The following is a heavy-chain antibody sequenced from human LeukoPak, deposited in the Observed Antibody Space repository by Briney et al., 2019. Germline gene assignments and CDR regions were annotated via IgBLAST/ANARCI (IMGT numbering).Heavy chain of an antibody. Sequence: ASVKVSCKASGGTFSSYAMHWVRQAPGQRLEWMGWTNAGNGNTKYSQKFQGRVTITRDTSASTAYMELSSLRSEDTAVYYCARDLASSIAAAGTFYYGMDVWGQGTTVTVSS. CDR3: ARDLASSIAAAGTFYYGMDV. J-gene: IGHJ6*02. D-gene: IGHD6-13*01. CDR1: GGTFSSYA. CDR2: TNAGNGNT. V-gene: IGHV1-3*01.